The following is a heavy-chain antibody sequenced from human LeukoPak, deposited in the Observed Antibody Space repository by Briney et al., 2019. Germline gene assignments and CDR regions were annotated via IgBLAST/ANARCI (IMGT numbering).Heavy chain of an antibody. CDR3: ARGVSPRYYYGSGSYYRADYYYYMDV. CDR2: IYYSGST. V-gene: IGHV4-59*01. J-gene: IGHJ6*03. Sequence: PSETLSLTCTVSGGSISSYYWSWIRQPPGKGLEWIGYIYYSGSTNYNPSLKSRVTISVDASKNQFSLKLSSVTAADTAVYYCARGVSPRYYYGSGSYYRADYYYYMDVWGKGTTVTISS. CDR1: GGSISSYY. D-gene: IGHD3-10*01.